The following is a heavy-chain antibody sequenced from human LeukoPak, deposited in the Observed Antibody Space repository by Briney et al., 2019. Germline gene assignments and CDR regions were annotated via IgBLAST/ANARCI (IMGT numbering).Heavy chain of an antibody. V-gene: IGHV4-39*01. J-gene: IGHJ4*02. Sequence: KASETLSLTCTVSGGSISSSSYYWGWIRQPPGKGLEWIGSIYYSGSTHYNPSLKSRVTISVDTSKNQFSLKLSSVTAADTAVYYCARLSQWHFDYWGQGTLVTVSS. CDR3: ARLSQWHFDY. CDR2: IYYSGST. CDR1: GGSISSSSYY. D-gene: IGHD6-19*01.